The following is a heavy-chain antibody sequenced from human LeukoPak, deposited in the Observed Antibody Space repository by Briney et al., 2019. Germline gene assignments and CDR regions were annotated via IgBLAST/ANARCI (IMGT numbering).Heavy chain of an antibody. CDR3: ARDQPYYDILTGYFYYYYYMDV. CDR2: INSDGSST. D-gene: IGHD3-9*01. CDR1: GFTFSSYW. Sequence: GGSLRLSCAASGFTFSSYWMHWVRQAPGKGLVRVSRINSDGSSTSYADSVKGRFTISRDNAKNTLYLQMNSLRAEDTAVYYCARDQPYYDILTGYFYYYYYMDVWGKGTTVTVSS. V-gene: IGHV3-74*01. J-gene: IGHJ6*03.